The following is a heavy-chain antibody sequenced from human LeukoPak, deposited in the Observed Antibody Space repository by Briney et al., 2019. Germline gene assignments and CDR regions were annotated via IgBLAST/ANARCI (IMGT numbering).Heavy chain of an antibody. CDR1: GFTFSSYS. J-gene: IGHJ4*02. V-gene: IGHV3-21*01. D-gene: IGHD6-19*01. Sequence: GGSLRLSCAASGFTFSSYSMNWVRQAPGKGLEWVSSISSSSSYIYYADSVKGRFTISRDNAKNSLYLQMNSLRAEDTAVYYCARDRWLVHSYYFDYWGQGTLVTVSS. CDR2: ISSSSSYI. CDR3: ARDRWLVHSYYFDY.